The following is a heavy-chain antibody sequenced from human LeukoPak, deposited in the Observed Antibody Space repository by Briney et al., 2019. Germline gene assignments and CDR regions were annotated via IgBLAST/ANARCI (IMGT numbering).Heavy chain of an antibody. V-gene: IGHV3-48*03. CDR3: ARDGDSGDFY. D-gene: IGHD4-17*01. J-gene: IGHJ4*02. Sequence: GGSLRLSCAASGFNFSSYEMNWVRQAPGKGLEWVSSISSGGSTIYYADSVKGRFTVSRDNGKRSLYLHMNSLRAEDTAVYYCARDGDSGDFYWGQGTLVTVSS. CDR2: ISSGGSTI. CDR1: GFNFSSYE.